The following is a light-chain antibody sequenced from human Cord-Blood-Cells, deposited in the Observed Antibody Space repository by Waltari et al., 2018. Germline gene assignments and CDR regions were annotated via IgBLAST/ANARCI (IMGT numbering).Light chain of an antibody. CDR3: QQSYSTLGT. CDR1: QSISSY. J-gene: IGKJ3*01. V-gene: IGKV1-39*01. CDR2: AAS. Sequence: DIQLTQSPPSLSASVGDRVTITCRASQSISSYLNWYQQKPGKAPKLLIYAASSLQSGVPSSFSGSGSGTDFTLTISSLQPEDFATYYCQQSYSTLGTFGPGTKVDIK.